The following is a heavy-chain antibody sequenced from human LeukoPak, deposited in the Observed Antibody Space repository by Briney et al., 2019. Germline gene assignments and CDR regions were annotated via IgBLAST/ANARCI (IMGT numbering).Heavy chain of an antibody. J-gene: IGHJ4*02. CDR1: GYTFTGYY. Sequence: ASVKVSCKASGYTFTGYYMHWVRQAPGQGLEWMGRINPKSGGTNYAQKFQGRVTMTRDTSISTAYMELSRLRSDDTAVYYCARDRQLYYYDSSGYYWYWGQGTLVTVSS. D-gene: IGHD3-22*01. CDR3: ARDRQLYYYDSSGYYWY. CDR2: INPKSGGT. V-gene: IGHV1-2*06.